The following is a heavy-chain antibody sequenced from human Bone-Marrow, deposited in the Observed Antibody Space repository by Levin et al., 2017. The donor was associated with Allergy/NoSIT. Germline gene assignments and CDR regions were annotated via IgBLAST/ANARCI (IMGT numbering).Heavy chain of an antibody. V-gene: IGHV3-30-3*01. CDR3: ARDRRYYDFWSGLINY. D-gene: IGHD3-3*01. CDR1: GFTFSSYA. J-gene: IGHJ4*02. CDR2: ISYDGSNK. Sequence: GESLKISCAASGFTFSSYAMHWVRQAPGKGLEWVAVISYDGSNKYYADSVKGRFTISRDNSKNTLYLQMNSLRAEDTAVYYCARDRRYYDFWSGLINYWGQGTLVTVSS.